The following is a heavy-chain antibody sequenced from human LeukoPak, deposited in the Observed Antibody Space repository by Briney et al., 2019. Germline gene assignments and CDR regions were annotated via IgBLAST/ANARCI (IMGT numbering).Heavy chain of an antibody. J-gene: IGHJ4*02. CDR1: GASLSRTSYY. V-gene: IGHV4-61*01. CDR3: ARVAASGTEPDY. D-gene: IGHD6-13*01. Sequence: SETLSLTRTVSGASLSRTSYYWSWIRQPPGKGLEWVGFLSYNMHRDYNPSLKNRVTISVDASKNQFSLRLSSVTAADTAIYYCARVAASGTEPDYWGQGTLVTVSS. CDR2: LSYNMHR.